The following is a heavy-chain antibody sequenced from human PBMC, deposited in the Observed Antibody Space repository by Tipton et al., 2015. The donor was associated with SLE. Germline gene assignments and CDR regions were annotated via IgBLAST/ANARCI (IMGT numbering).Heavy chain of an antibody. J-gene: IGHJ5*02. CDR1: DYSISSGYY. V-gene: IGHV4-38-2*01. CDR3: ARGGNWFDP. D-gene: IGHD3-16*01. CDR2: IYHSGST. Sequence: TLSLTCAVSDYSISSGYYWGWIRQPPGKGLEWIGSIYHSGSTYYNPSLKSRVTISVDTSKNQFSLKVSSVTAGDTAVYYCARGGNWFDPWGQGTLVTVSS.